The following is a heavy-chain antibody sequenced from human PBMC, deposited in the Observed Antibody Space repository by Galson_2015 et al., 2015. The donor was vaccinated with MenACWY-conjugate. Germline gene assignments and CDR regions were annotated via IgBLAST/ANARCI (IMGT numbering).Heavy chain of an antibody. D-gene: IGHD1-20*01. V-gene: IGHV3-13*01. CDR2: ISTGGDT. Sequence: SLRLSCAASGFTFSNYDMHWVREERGKGLEWVSGISTGGDTYYSGSVKGRFTISRENATNSLYLQLDSLRPGDTAIYYCVRGFLSRDKWNGLGLDVWGKGTTVIVSS. J-gene: IGHJ6*04. CDR1: GFTFSNYD. CDR3: VRGFLSRDKWNGLGLDV.